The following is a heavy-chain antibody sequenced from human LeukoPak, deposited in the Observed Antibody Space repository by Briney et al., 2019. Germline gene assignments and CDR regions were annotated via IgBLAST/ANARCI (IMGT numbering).Heavy chain of an antibody. Sequence: KPSETLSLTCAVYGGSFSGYYWSWIRQPRGKGLEWVGEINHSGSTNYNPSLKSRVTISVDTSKNQFSLKLSSVTAADTAVYYCARRGYSYGYRPYYFDYWGQGTLVTVSS. CDR1: GGSFSGYY. J-gene: IGHJ4*02. V-gene: IGHV4-34*01. CDR2: INHSGST. CDR3: ARRGYSYGYRPYYFDY. D-gene: IGHD5-18*01.